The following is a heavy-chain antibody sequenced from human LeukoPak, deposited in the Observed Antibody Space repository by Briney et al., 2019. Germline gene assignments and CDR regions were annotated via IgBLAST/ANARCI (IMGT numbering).Heavy chain of an antibody. V-gene: IGHV3-7*03. Sequence: GGSLRLSCVASGFTFSSYWMTWVRQQPGKGLEWVANINQDGGAKYYLDSVKGRFTISRDNANNSPYLQMNSLRVDDTAVYYCATIDSSSPRDWGQGTPVTVSS. CDR2: INQDGGAK. CDR1: GFTFSSYW. J-gene: IGHJ4*02. CDR3: ATIDSSSPRD. D-gene: IGHD6-13*01.